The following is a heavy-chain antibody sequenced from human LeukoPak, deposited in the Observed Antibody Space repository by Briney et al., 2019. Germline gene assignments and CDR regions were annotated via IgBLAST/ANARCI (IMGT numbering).Heavy chain of an antibody. Sequence: AASVKVSCKASGYTFTGYYMHWVRQAPGQGLEWMGWINPNSGGTNYAQKFQGRVTMTRDTSISTAYMELSRLRSEDTAVYYCAREIRYYDILTGPTDYYYYYMDVWGKGTTVTVSS. J-gene: IGHJ6*03. V-gene: IGHV1-2*02. CDR3: AREIRYYDILTGPTDYYYYYMDV. CDR1: GYTFTGYY. CDR2: INPNSGGT. D-gene: IGHD3-9*01.